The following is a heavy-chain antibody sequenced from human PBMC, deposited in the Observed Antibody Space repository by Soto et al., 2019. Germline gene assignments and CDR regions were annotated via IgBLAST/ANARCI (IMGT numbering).Heavy chain of an antibody. V-gene: IGHV1-69*01. J-gene: IGHJ4*02. CDR2: IIPIFGAP. CDR1: GGTFSNTA. D-gene: IGHD6-19*01. Sequence: QVQLVQSGAEVKKPGSSVKVSCKASGGTFSNTAFIWVRQAPGQGLEWMGGIIPIFGAPNYAQKFQGRLMISADDSASKAYMELNTLTSEDTAVYYCAHRPSGWYLFDYWGQGTLVTVSS. CDR3: AHRPSGWYLFDY.